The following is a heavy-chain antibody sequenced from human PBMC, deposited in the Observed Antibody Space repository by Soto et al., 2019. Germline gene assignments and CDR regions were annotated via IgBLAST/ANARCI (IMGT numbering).Heavy chain of an antibody. J-gene: IGHJ4*02. D-gene: IGHD6-6*01. Sequence: QVQLVQSGAEVKKPGSSVKVSCKASGGTFSSYTISWVRQAPGQGLEWMGRIIPILGIANYAQKFQGRVTITADKSTSTAYMELSSLRSEDTAVYYCARDTYLHSSSLIDCSWGQGTLVTVSS. CDR1: GGTFSSYT. CDR3: ARDTYLHSSSLIDCS. V-gene: IGHV1-69*08. CDR2: IIPILGIA.